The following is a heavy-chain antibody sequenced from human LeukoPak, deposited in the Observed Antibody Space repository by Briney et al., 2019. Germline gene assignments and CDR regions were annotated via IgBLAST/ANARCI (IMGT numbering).Heavy chain of an antibody. J-gene: IGHJ4*02. CDR1: GFTFSSDA. CDR2: INANGGST. V-gene: IGHV3-23*01. Sequence: GGSLRLSCAAPGFTFSSDAMSWVRQAPGKGLEWVSSINANGGSTYYADSVKGRFTISRDNSKNTLYLQMNSLRAVDTAVYYCAKGPLAALGDYWGQGTLVTVSS. CDR3: AKGPLAALGDY. D-gene: IGHD2-15*01.